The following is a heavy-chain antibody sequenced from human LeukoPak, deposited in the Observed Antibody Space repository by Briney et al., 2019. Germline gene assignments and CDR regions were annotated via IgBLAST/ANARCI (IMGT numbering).Heavy chain of an antibody. V-gene: IGHV1-2*02. CDR3: ARVGESTDIVVVPAALDY. D-gene: IGHD2-2*01. J-gene: IGHJ4*02. CDR1: GYTFTGYY. Sequence: ASVKVSCKASGYTFTGYYMHWVRQAPGQGLEWMGWINPNSGGTNYAQKFQGRVTMTRDTSISTAYMELSRLRSDDTAVYYCARVGESTDIVVVPAALDYWGQGTLVTVSS. CDR2: INPNSGGT.